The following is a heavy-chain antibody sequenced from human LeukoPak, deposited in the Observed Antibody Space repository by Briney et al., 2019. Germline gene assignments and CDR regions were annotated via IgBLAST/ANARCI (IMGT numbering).Heavy chain of an antibody. V-gene: IGHV3-7*01. CDR3: LRDRGYSTYDC. D-gene: IGHD6-13*01. CDR2: IKQGGSEK. CDR1: GFTFSYYW. J-gene: IGHJ4*02. Sequence: GGSLRLSCTASGFTFSYYWINRVRQAPGKGLEWVASIKQGGSEKWYVDSVKGRFTISRDNAKNSVYLQTNNLRAEDTAVYYCLRDRGYSTYDCWGQGTLVTVSS.